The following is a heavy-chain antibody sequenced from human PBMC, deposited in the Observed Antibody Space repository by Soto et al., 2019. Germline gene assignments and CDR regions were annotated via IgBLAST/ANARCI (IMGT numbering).Heavy chain of an antibody. CDR1: GDSVSSNSAT. Sequence: PSQTLSLTCGISGDSVSSNSATWNWIRQSPSRGLEWLGRTYYRSQWHNEYEESVKSRITINPDTSKNRFSLQLNSMSPEDTAVYYCARERGFLSEALDIWGRGTMVTVS. CDR2: TYYRSQWHN. J-gene: IGHJ3*02. D-gene: IGHD3-10*01. CDR3: ARERGFLSEALDI. V-gene: IGHV6-1*01.